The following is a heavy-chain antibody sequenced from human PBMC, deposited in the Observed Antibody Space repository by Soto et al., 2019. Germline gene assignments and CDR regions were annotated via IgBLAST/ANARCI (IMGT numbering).Heavy chain of an antibody. CDR2: IWYDGSNK. J-gene: IGHJ6*02. CDR1: GFTFSSYG. V-gene: IGHV3-33*01. CDR3: ARDLAIAGSNYYYGVDV. D-gene: IGHD6-13*01. Sequence: GGSLRLSCAASGFTFSSYGMHWVRQAPGKGLEWVAFIWYDGSNKYYADSVKGRFTISRDNSKITLSLQMSSLSAEDTAVYYCARDLAIAGSNYYYGVDVWGHGTTVTVSS.